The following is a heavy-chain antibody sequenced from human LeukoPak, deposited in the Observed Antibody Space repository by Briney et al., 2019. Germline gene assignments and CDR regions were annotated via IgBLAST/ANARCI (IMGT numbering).Heavy chain of an antibody. D-gene: IGHD3-22*01. CDR3: AKDSHHYYDSSGPFDY. J-gene: IGHJ4*02. CDR2: ISWNSGSI. V-gene: IGHV3-9*01. CDR1: GFTFDDYA. Sequence: LSGRSLRLSCAASGFTFDDYAMHWVRQAPGKGLEWVSGISWNSGSIGYADSVKGRFTISRDNAKNSLYLQMSSLRAEDTALYYCAKDSHHYYDSSGPFDYWGQGTLVTVSS.